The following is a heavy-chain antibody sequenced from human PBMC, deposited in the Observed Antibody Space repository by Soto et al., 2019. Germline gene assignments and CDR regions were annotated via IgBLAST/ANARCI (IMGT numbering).Heavy chain of an antibody. J-gene: IGHJ3*02. Sequence: GGSLRLSCAASGFTFSSYAMSWVRQAPGKGLEWVSAISGSGGSTYYEDSVKGRFTISRDNSKNTLYLQMNSLRAEDTAVYYCAKGERIVGATSGSAFDIWGQGTMVTVSS. CDR3: AKGERIVGATSGSAFDI. CDR2: ISGSGGST. CDR1: GFTFSSYA. D-gene: IGHD1-26*01. V-gene: IGHV3-23*01.